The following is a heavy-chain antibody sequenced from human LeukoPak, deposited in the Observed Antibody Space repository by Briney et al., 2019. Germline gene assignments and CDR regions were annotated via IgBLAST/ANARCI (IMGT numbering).Heavy chain of an antibody. CDR1: GFTFSSYA. Sequence: PGGSLRLSCAASGFTFSSYAMSWVRQAPGKGLEWVSAISGSGGSTYYADSVKGRFTISRDNSKNTLYLQMNSLRAEDTAVYYCAKRATPTTAVTPMGYYFDYWGQGTLVTVSS. CDR2: ISGSGGST. D-gene: IGHD4-23*01. J-gene: IGHJ4*02. V-gene: IGHV3-23*01. CDR3: AKRATPTTAVTPMGYYFDY.